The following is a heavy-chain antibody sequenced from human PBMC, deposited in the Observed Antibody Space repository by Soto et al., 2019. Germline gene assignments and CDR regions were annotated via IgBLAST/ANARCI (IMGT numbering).Heavy chain of an antibody. V-gene: IGHV5-51*01. CDR2: IYPGDFDT. D-gene: IGHD4-17*01. CDR3: ARQFSVTTSHFDY. Sequence: PGESLKISCKGSGYSFTSYWIGWVRQMPGKGLEWMGIIYPGDFDTRYSPSFQGQVTISADKSITTAYLQWNSLKASDTAMYYCARQFSVTTSHFDYWGLGTLVTVSS. CDR1: GYSFTSYW. J-gene: IGHJ4*02.